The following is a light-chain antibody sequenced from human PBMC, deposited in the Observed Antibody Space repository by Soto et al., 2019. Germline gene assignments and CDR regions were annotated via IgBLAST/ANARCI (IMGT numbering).Light chain of an antibody. CDR3: SSFTGTTTLDV. CDR1: SSDVGAYKY. CDR2: GVS. J-gene: IGLJ1*01. V-gene: IGLV2-14*03. Sequence: QSALTQPASVSGSPGQSITISCTGTSSDVGAYKYVPWYQQHPGKAPKLIIYGVSNRPSGVSNRFSGSKSGNTAFLTISGLXPEDEADYYCSSFTGTTTLDVFGTGTKVTVL.